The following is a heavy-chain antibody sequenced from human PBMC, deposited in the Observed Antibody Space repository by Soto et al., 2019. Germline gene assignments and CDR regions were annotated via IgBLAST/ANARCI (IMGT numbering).Heavy chain of an antibody. CDR2: ISTSGSST. CDR1: GFSFSDYA. J-gene: IGHJ3*02. CDR3: ARVAAFNGNNAFDI. D-gene: IGHD1-1*01. V-gene: IGHV3-23*05. Sequence: EVQLLESGGELVQPGGSLRLSCAASGFSFSDYAMTWVRQAPGKGLEWVALISTSGSSTLYADSMKGRFIISRDNSKNALYLQMNRLGADDTALYYCARVAAFNGNNAFDIWGQGTMVVVSS.